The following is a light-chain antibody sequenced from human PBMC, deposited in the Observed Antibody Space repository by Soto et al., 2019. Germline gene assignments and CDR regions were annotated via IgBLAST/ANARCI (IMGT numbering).Light chain of an antibody. CDR1: QSILNY. Sequence: DIQMTQSPSSLSASVGDRVTITCRAGQSILNYLSWYQLKPGKAPRLLMYGAASLQSGVPSRFSGSGSGTDFTLTISSLQPEDFASYYCQQSYSTPRTFGQGTKVDIK. CDR2: GAA. CDR3: QQSYSTPRT. J-gene: IGKJ1*01. V-gene: IGKV1-39*01.